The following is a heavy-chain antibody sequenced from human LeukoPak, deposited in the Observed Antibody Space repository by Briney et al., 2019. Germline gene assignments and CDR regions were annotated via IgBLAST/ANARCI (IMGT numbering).Heavy chain of an antibody. CDR2: INPGDSDT. CDR1: GYRFISYW. CDR3: GGSRSIISLYYFDY. Sequence: GESLKISCKGSGYRFISYWIGWVGQMPGKGLEWMGIINPGDSDTRYSPSFQGQVAISADKSISTAYLQWSSLKASDTAMYYCGGSRSIISLYYFDYWGQGTLVTVSS. J-gene: IGHJ4*02. D-gene: IGHD6-13*01. V-gene: IGHV5-51*01.